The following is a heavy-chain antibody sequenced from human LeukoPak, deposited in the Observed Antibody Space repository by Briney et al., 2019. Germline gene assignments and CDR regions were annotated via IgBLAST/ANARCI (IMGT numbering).Heavy chain of an antibody. V-gene: IGHV3-21*04. CDR3: ARVMDHYGSGSYYNLHYYYYMDV. D-gene: IGHD3-10*01. CDR1: GFPFSTYS. CDR2: ISSSSSYI. Sequence: GGSLRLSCAASGFPFSTYSMNWVRQAPGKGLEWVSFISSSSSYIYYADSVKGRFTISRDNAKNSMYLQMNSLRAEDTAVYYCARVMDHYGSGSYYNLHYYYYMDVWGKGTTVTISS. J-gene: IGHJ6*03.